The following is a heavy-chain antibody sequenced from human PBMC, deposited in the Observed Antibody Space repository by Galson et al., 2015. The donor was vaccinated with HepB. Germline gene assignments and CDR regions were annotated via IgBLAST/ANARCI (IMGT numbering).Heavy chain of an antibody. CDR2: ISYDGSNK. Sequence: SLRLSCAASGFTFSSYAMHWVRQAPGKGLEWVAVISYDGSNKYYADSVKGRFTISRDNSKNTLYLQMNSLRAEDTAVYYCARVGKSSSWPDYYYYYGMDVWGQGTTVTVSS. J-gene: IGHJ6*02. V-gene: IGHV3-30-3*01. CDR1: GFTFSSYA. CDR3: ARVGKSSSWPDYYYYYGMDV. D-gene: IGHD6-13*01.